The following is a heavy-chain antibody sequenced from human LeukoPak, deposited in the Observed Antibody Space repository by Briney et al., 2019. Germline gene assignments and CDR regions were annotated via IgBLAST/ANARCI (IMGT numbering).Heavy chain of an antibody. CDR1: GFTFSSCW. V-gene: IGHV3-7*01. CDR2: IKQDGSEK. J-gene: IGHJ4*02. D-gene: IGHD3-3*02. Sequence: GGSLRLSCAASGFTFSSCWRSWVRQAPGKGLEWVANIKQDGSEKYYVDSAKGRFTISRDNSKNTLYLQMNSLRAEDTAVYYCARLSSISSRDYWGQGTLVTVSS. CDR3: ARLSSISSRDY.